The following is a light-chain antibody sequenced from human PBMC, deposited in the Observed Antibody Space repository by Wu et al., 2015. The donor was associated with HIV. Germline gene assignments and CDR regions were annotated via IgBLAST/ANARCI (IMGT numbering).Light chain of an antibody. CDR1: QNITNF. CDR3: QQTDTTPWT. J-gene: IGKJ1*01. V-gene: IGKV1-39*01. Sequence: DIQMTHSPSSLSASIGDRVTITCRASQNITNFLSWYQQKPGKAPYLLIYAASSLQSGVPSRFSGSGSGTDFTLSIKSLQPEDFATYYCQQTDTTPWTFGQGTKVDIK. CDR2: AAS.